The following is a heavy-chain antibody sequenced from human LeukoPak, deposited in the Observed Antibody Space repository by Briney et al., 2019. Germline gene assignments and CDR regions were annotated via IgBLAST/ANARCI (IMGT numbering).Heavy chain of an antibody. CDR1: GGSISSSSYY. CDR2: IYYSGST. Sequence: PSETLSLTCTVSGGSISSSSYYWGWIRQPPGKGLEWIGSIYYSGSTYYNPSLKSRVTISVDTSKNQFSLKLSSVTAADTAVYYCARREDINWFDPWGQGTLVTVSS. D-gene: IGHD2-15*01. CDR3: ARREDINWFDP. V-gene: IGHV4-39*01. J-gene: IGHJ5*02.